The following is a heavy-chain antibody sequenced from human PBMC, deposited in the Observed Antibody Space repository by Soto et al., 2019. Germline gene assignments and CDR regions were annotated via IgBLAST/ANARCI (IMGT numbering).Heavy chain of an antibody. J-gene: IGHJ6*02. CDR3: ARGGSEGGLDV. D-gene: IGHD3-10*01. V-gene: IGHV4-59*01. CDR1: GASISTYY. CDR2: LYYSGNT. Sequence: QMQLQESGPGVVKPSETLFLTCTVSGASISTYYWTWIRQAPGKGLEWIGYLYYSGNTNYNPSLKSRVTMSVDTSKNPFYLTLTSATAADTAVYFCARGGSEGGLDVWGQGTTVAVSS.